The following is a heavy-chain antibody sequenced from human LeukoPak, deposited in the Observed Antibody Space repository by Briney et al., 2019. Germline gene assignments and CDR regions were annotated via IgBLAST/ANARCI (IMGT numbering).Heavy chain of an antibody. CDR3: ARGGFAHWVTAVGFEY. D-gene: IGHD2-21*02. CDR1: GGSISSYY. Sequence: PSETLSLTCTLSGGSISSYYWSWIRRPPGKGLEWIGYIYYTGNTNYNPSLRSRVTISVDTSKNQFSLKLSSVTAADTAVYYCARGGFAHWVTAVGFEYWGQGTLVTVSS. CDR2: IYYTGNT. J-gene: IGHJ4*02. V-gene: IGHV4-59*01.